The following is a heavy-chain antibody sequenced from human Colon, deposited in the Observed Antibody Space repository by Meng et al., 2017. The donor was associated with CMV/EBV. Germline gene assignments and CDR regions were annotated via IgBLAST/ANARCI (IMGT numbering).Heavy chain of an antibody. CDR1: GFIFSAYE. D-gene: IGHD2-15*01. CDR2: LDSSEDIT. CDR3: ARDGVVVLGATRD. Sequence: GESLKISCAASGFIFSAYEMIWVRQAPGKGLEWVSYLDSSEDITYYADSVKGRFTISSDSVKNSLYLQMNSLRAEDTAIYYCARDGVVVLGATRDWGQGTLVTVSS. V-gene: IGHV3-48*03. J-gene: IGHJ4*02.